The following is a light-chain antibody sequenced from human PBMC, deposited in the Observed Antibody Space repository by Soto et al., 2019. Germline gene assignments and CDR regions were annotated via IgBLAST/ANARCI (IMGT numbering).Light chain of an antibody. Sequence: ETVLTQSPATLSLSPGEGATLSCRASHSVASTYLAWYQQKPGLAPRLIIYGASNRASGTPDRFSGGGSGTDFTLTISRLEPEDFAVYYCQQYGSSSFTFGQGTKLEIK. V-gene: IGKV3-20*01. CDR2: GAS. CDR1: HSVASTY. J-gene: IGKJ2*01. CDR3: QQYGSSSFT.